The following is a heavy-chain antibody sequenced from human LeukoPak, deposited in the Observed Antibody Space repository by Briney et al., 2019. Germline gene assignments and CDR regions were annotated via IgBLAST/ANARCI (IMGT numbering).Heavy chain of an antibody. J-gene: IGHJ4*02. D-gene: IGHD2-2*01. CDR3: AREWDPLGPATIFDY. V-gene: IGHV1-2*02. CDR2: INPNNGGT. CDR1: LYTLTRHL. Sequence: GASLKVSLMASLYTLTRHLIHRVRQTPRQGLEWVGWINPNNGGTNYAQKFQGRVTMTRDTSISTAYMELSRLRSDDTAVYYCAREWDPLGPATIFDYWGQGTLVTVSS.